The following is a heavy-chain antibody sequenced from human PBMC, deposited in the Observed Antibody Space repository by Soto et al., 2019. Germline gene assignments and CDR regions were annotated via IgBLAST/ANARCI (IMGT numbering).Heavy chain of an antibody. V-gene: IGHV3-30-3*01. CDR2: ISYDGSNK. D-gene: IGHD2-15*01. J-gene: IGHJ3*02. Sequence: GGSLRLSCAASGFTFSSYAMHWVRQAPGKGLEWVAVISYDGSNKYYADSVKGRFTISRDNSKNTLYLQMNSLRAEDTAVYYCAREYGLGGAAFDIWGQGTMVTVSS. CDR1: GFTFSSYA. CDR3: AREYGLGGAAFDI.